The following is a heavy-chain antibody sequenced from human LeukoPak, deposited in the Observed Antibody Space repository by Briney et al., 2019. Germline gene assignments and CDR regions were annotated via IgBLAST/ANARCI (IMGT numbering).Heavy chain of an antibody. CDR3: ARETEDGFDY. CDR2: INHSGST. J-gene: IGHJ4*02. CDR1: GGSFSGYY. Sequence: PSETLSLTCAVYGGSFSGYYWSWIRQPPGKGLEWIGEINHSGSTNYNPSLKSRVTISVDTSKNQFSLKLSSVTAADTAVYYCARETEDGFDYWGQGTLVTVSS. V-gene: IGHV4-34*01.